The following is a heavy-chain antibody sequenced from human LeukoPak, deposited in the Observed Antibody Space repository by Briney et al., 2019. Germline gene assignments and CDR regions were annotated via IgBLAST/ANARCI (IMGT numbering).Heavy chain of an antibody. D-gene: IGHD4-17*01. CDR2: IGSTGSNT. Sequence: PGGSLRLSCAASGFTFSSYAMSWVRQAPGKGLEWVSTIGSTGSNTYYTDSVKGRFTISRDNSKNTLYLQINGLRADDTALYYCAKSMSTVTTSPFWGQGTLVTVSS. J-gene: IGHJ4*02. V-gene: IGHV3-23*01. CDR1: GFTFSSYA. CDR3: AKSMSTVTTSPF.